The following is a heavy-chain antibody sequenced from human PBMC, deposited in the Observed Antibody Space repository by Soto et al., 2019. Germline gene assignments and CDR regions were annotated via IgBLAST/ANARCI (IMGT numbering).Heavy chain of an antibody. Sequence: SETLSLTCTVSGGTIRSWYWSWIRQPPGKGLEWIGYIYYSGSTNCNPSLKSRVTISVDTSKNQFSLKLSSVTAADTAVYYCAKTSNRWFSAFAMWGKGTMVTVS. D-gene: IGHD3-10*01. V-gene: IGHV4-59*08. CDR3: AKTSNRWFSAFAM. J-gene: IGHJ3*02. CDR1: GGTIRSWY. CDR2: IYYSGST.